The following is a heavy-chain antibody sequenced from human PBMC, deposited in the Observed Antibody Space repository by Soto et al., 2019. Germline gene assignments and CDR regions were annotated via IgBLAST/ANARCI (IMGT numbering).Heavy chain of an antibody. Sequence: QAQLVESGGGVVQPGRSLRLSCAASGFTFRNHAMHWVRQTPGKGLEWVAVISYDGKNQYYVDSVKGRFTISRDNSKNPMNLQMNSLKPEDTAVYYFAREEWSQCYFDHWGQGTLVTVSS. D-gene: IGHD3-3*01. V-gene: IGHV3-30*04. CDR3: AREEWSQCYFDH. CDR1: GFTFRNHA. J-gene: IGHJ4*02. CDR2: ISYDGKNQ.